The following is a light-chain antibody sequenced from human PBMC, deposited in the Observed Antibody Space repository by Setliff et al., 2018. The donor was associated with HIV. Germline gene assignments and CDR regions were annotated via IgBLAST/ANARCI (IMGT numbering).Light chain of an antibody. CDR2: DVS. CDR1: SSDVGGYNY. CDR3: CSYAGSYTPVV. Sequence: QSALTQPRSVSGSPGQSVTISCTGTSSDVGGYNYVSWYQQHPGKAPKLMIYDVSKRPSGVPDRFSGSKSGNTASLPISGLQAEDEADYYCCSYAGSYTPVVFGGGTKVTVL. V-gene: IGLV2-11*01. J-gene: IGLJ2*01.